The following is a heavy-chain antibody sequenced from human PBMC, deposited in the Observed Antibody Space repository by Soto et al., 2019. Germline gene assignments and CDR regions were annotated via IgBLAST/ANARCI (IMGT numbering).Heavy chain of an antibody. CDR1: GYTFTGYY. CDR3: ARGPDPLRVYYNGMDV. D-gene: IGHD4-17*01. V-gene: IGHV1-2*04. J-gene: IGHJ6*02. CDR2: INPNSGGT. Sequence: ASVKVSCKASGYTFTGYYMHWVRQAPGQGLEWMGWINPNSGGTNYAQKFQGWVTMTRDTSISTAYMELSRLRSDDTAVYYCARGPDPLRVYYNGMDVWGQGPTVTVSS.